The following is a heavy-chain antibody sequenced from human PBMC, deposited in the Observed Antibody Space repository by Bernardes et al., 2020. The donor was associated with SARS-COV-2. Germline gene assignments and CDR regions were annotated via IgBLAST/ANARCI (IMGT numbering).Heavy chain of an antibody. CDR1: GGSISSDTYF. D-gene: IGHD6-19*01. J-gene: IGHJ6*02. CDR2: IYFTGIT. V-gene: IGHV4-39*01. Sequence: SETLSLTCTVSGGSISSDTYFWAWIRQPPGQGLEWIGNIYFTGITYYNPSLKSRVTISVDTSKNQFSLKLTSVTAADTAVYYCARHVTGPWLVWNGLDVWGQGTTVTVSS. CDR3: ARHVTGPWLVWNGLDV.